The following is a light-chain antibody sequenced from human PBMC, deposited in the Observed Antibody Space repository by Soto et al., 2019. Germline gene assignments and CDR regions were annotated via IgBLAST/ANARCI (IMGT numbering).Light chain of an antibody. CDR1: QSVSSY. V-gene: IGKV3-11*01. CDR2: DAS. J-gene: IGKJ1*01. CDR3: QQRSNWPPWT. Sequence: EIVLTQSPATLSLSPGERATLSCRASQSVSSYLAWYQQKPGQAPRLLIYDASSRATGIPARFSGSGSGTYFTLTISSLEPEDFAVYYCQQRSNWPPWTFGQGTKVEIK.